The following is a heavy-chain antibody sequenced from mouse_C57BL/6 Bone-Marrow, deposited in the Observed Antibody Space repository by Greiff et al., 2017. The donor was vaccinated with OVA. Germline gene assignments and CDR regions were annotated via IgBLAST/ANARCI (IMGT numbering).Heavy chain of an antibody. D-gene: IGHD1-1*01. J-gene: IGHJ1*03. Sequence: VQLKQSGAELVRPGASVKLSCTASGFNIKDDYMHWVKQRPEQGLEWIGWIDPENGDTEYASKFQGKATITADTSSNTAYMQLSSLTSEDSAVYYCARRGIPTVVATRGYFDVWGTGTTVTVSS. V-gene: IGHV14-4*01. CDR1: GFNIKDDY. CDR2: IDPENGDT. CDR3: ARRGIPTVVATRGYFDV.